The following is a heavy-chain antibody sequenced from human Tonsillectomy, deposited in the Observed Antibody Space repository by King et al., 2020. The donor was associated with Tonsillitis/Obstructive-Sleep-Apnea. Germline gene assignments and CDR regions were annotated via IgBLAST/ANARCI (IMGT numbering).Heavy chain of an antibody. V-gene: IGHV3-23*04. CDR2: ISGSGGIT. J-gene: IGHJ4*02. Sequence: VQLVESGGGLVQPGGSLRLSCAASGFSFSNYAMTWVRQAPGKGLEWGSGISGSGGITYYSASVNGRFTISRDNSKNTLYLQMNSLRADDTAVYYCAKDKAALDYWGQGTLVSVSS. CDR3: AKDKAALDY. CDR1: GFSFSNYA.